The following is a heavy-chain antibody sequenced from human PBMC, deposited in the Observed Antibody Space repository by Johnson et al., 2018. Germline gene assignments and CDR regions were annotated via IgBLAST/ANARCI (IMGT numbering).Heavy chain of an antibody. CDR2: IWYDGSNK. CDR1: GFTFSSYG. Sequence: QVQLVESGGGVVQPGRSLRLSCAASGFTFSSYGMHWVRQAPGKGLEWVAVIWYDGSNKYYADSVKGRFTISRDNSKNTLYLQMNSLRAEEKAVYYCARDFTMIAAFAFDIRGQGTMVTVSS. J-gene: IGHJ3*02. D-gene: IGHD3-22*01. V-gene: IGHV3-33*01. CDR3: ARDFTMIAAFAFDI.